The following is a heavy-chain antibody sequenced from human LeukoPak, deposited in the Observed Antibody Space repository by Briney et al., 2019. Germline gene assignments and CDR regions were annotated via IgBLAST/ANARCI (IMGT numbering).Heavy chain of an antibody. CDR3: ATDLGDIVATIPFDP. J-gene: IGHJ5*02. CDR2: ISYDGSNK. D-gene: IGHD5-12*01. CDR1: GFTFSSYA. V-gene: IGHV3-30-3*01. Sequence: GGSLRLSCAASGFTFSSYAMHWVRQAPGKGLEWVAVISYDGSNKYYADSVKGRFTISRDNSKNTLYLQMNSLRAEDTAVYYCATDLGDIVATIPFDPWGQGTLVTVSS.